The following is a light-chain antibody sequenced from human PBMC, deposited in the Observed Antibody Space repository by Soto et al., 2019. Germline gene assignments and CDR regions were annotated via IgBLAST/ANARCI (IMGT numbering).Light chain of an antibody. CDR1: QSVLYSSNNKTY. CDR3: QQYYSTPYT. Sequence: IVMTQSPDSLAVSLGERATINCKSSQSVLYSSNNKTYLAWYQLKPGQPPKLLIYWASSRQLGVPDRFSGSGTGADFALTISSLQAEDVAVYYCQQYYSTPYTFGQGTKLEIK. CDR2: WAS. J-gene: IGKJ2*01. V-gene: IGKV4-1*01.